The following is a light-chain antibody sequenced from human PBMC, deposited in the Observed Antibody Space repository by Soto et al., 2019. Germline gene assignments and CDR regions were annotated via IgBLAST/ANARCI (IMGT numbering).Light chain of an antibody. CDR2: EVS. CDR3: SSYTSSSTSV. V-gene: IGLV2-18*02. J-gene: IGLJ1*01. CDR1: SSDVGSYNR. Sequence: SALTQPPSVSGSPGQSVTISCTGTSSDVGSYNRVSWYQQPPGTAPKLMIYEVSNRPSGVPDRFSGSKSGNTASLTISGLQAEDEADYYCSSYTSSSTSVFGTGTKVTVL.